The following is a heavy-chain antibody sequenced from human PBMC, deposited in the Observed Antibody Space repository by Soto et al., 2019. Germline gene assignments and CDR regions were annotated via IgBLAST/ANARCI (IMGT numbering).Heavy chain of an antibody. V-gene: IGHV4-4*07. D-gene: IGHD1-20*01. CDR3: TKGPNWNYYYYGVDV. CDR1: GDSVSNYY. Sequence: ASETLSLTCTVSGDSVSNYYWSWIQQPAGRGLEWIGRVYSSGATNYNPSLNGRVTMSVDTSRNQFSLRLSSVTAADTAIYYCTKGPNWNYYYYGVDVWGQGXAVTVYS. J-gene: IGHJ6*02. CDR2: VYSSGAT.